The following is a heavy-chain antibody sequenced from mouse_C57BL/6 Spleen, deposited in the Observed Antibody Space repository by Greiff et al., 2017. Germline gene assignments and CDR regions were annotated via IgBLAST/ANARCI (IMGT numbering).Heavy chain of an antibody. CDR3: ARKGSSYWYFDV. J-gene: IGHJ1*03. CDR2: IDPSDSYT. D-gene: IGHD1-1*01. CDR1: GYTFTSYW. Sequence: QVHVKQPGAELVMPGASVKLSCKASGYTFTSYWMHWVKQRPGQGLEWIGEIDPSDSYTNYNQKFKGKSTLTVDKSSSTAYMQLSSLTSEDSAVYYCARKGSSYWYFDVWGTGTTVTVSS. V-gene: IGHV1-69*01.